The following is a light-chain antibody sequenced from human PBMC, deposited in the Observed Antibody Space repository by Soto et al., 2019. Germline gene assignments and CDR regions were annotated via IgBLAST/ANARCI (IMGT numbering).Light chain of an antibody. V-gene: IGKV1-39*01. Sequence: DIQMTQSPSSLSASVGVRVTITCRASQSIRNYLNWYQQKVGKAPKLLIYTASGLQGGVPSRFSGSGSGTDFTLTISSLQPEDFATYYCQQSYSTPPTFGQGTKVEIQ. CDR1: QSIRNY. CDR3: QQSYSTPPT. J-gene: IGKJ1*01. CDR2: TAS.